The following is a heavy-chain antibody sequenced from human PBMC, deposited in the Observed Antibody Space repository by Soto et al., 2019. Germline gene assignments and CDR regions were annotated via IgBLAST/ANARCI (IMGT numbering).Heavy chain of an antibody. D-gene: IGHD5-12*01. Sequence: QVQLVQSGAEVKKPGASVKVSCKASGFTFTSYGLSWLRQAPGQGLEWMGWISTYNGNTNYAQKLQGRVTMTTDTSASTAYMELRSLRSDATAVYYWAIDIGTRTIVTTFDSYYGMDVWGQGTTVTVSS. J-gene: IGHJ6*02. V-gene: IGHV1-18*01. CDR2: ISTYNGNT. CDR1: GFTFTSYG. CDR3: AIDIGTRTIVTTFDSYYGMDV.